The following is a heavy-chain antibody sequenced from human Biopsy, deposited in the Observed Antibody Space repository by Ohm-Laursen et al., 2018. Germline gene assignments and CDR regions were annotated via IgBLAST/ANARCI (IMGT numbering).Heavy chain of an antibody. CDR3: ARHAPSYSGSYWRYFDL. CDR2: MHNSGST. Sequence: GTLSLTCTVSGDSISSSNDYWAWIRQPPGKGLEWLGSMHNSGSTNYNPSLKSRVTISVETSMNHLSLRLTSVTAADTAVYYCARHAPSYSGSYWRYFDLWGRGTLVTVSS. D-gene: IGHD1-26*01. V-gene: IGHV4-39*01. J-gene: IGHJ2*01. CDR1: GDSISSSNDY.